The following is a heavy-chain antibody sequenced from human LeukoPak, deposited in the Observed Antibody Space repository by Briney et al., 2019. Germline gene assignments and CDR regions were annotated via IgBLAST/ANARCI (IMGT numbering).Heavy chain of an antibody. CDR3: ARLLYGSGGYYSGRKFYFDH. CDR1: GGSISTYY. V-gene: IGHV4-59*08. CDR2: ISNSGST. D-gene: IGHD3-10*01. Sequence: SSETLSLTCSVSGGSISTYYWSWIRQAPGKGLEWIGYISNSGSTKYNPSLKSRITISVDTSKNQFSLRLGSVTAADTALYYCARLLYGSGGYYSGRKFYFDHWGQGSLVIVSS. J-gene: IGHJ4*02.